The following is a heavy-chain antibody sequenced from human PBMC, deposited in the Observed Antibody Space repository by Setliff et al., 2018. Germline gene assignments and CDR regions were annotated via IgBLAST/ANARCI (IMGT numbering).Heavy chain of an antibody. D-gene: IGHD7-27*01. V-gene: IGHV4-61*09. J-gene: IGHJ4*02. Sequence: SETLSLTCTVSGGSISSGSYYWSWIRQPAGKGLEWIGHFHTGGSTNYNRSLRSRVSISVDTSKNQFSLNLNSVTAADTAVYYCATLTGDRGVDYWGQGRLVTVSS. CDR3: ATLTGDRGVDY. CDR1: GGSISSGSYY. CDR2: FHTGGST.